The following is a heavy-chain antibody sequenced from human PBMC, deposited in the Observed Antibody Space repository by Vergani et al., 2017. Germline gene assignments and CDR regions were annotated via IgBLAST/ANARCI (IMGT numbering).Heavy chain of an antibody. J-gene: IGHJ1*01. D-gene: IGHD1-1*01. CDR2: ISSSRSYI. CDR1: GFTFSSYS. Sequence: EVQLVESGGGLVKPGGSLRLSCAASGFTFSSYSMNWVRQAPGKGLEWVSSISSSRSYIYYADSVKGRFTISRANSKSTLYLQMNSLRTEDTAVYYCATKSCGTPGCQIGYFREWGQGTLVTVSS. CDR3: ATKSCGTPGCQIGYFRE. V-gene: IGHV3-21*01.